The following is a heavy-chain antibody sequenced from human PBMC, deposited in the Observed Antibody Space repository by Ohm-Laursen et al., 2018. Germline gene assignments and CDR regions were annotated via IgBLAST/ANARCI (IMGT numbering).Heavy chain of an antibody. CDR1: GFTFIDYD. J-gene: IGHJ5*02. D-gene: IGHD4-23*01. V-gene: IGHV3-11*01. Sequence: GSLRLSCAASGFTFIDYDMSWIRQTPGKGLEWLSYITSGGGIIYSADSVKGRFTISRDNSKNTLYLQMNNLRAEDSAVYYCASYYGGYDPWGQGTLVTVSS. CDR3: ASYYGGYDP. CDR2: ITSGGGII.